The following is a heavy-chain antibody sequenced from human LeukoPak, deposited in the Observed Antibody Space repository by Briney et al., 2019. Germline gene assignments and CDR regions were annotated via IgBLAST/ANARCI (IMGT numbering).Heavy chain of an antibody. J-gene: IGHJ4*02. D-gene: IGHD3-10*01. V-gene: IGHV3-66*01. CDR1: GFTFSSYA. CDR2: IYSGGST. Sequence: GGSLRLSCAASGFTFSSYAMSWVRQAPGKGLEWFSVIYSGGSTYYADSVKGRFTISRDNSKNTLYLQMNSLRAEDTAVYYCARDVYYGSGSWGQGTLVTVSS. CDR3: ARDVYYGSGS.